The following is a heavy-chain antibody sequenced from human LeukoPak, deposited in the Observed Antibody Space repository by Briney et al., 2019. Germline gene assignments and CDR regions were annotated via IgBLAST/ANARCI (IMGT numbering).Heavy chain of an antibody. Sequence: ASVKLSCKASGYTFTSYGISRERHAHGQGLEWMGWISAYNGNTNYAQKLQGRVTMTTDTSTSTAYMELRSLRSDDTAVYYCARDRLNPGGACLDYWGQGTLVTVSS. D-gene: IGHD1-1*01. J-gene: IGHJ4*02. CDR1: GYTFTSYG. V-gene: IGHV1-18*01. CDR2: ISAYNGNT. CDR3: ARDRLNPGGACLDY.